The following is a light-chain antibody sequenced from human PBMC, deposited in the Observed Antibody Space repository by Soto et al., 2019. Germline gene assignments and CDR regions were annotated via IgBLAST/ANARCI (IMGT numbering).Light chain of an antibody. Sequence: QSALTQPRSVSGSPGQSVTISCTGTSSDVGDYNSVSWYQQHPGKAPKLLIYAVNMRPSGVPDRFSGSKSGNTASLTISGLQAEDEADYSCCSYAGSYTWVFGGGTKLTVL. CDR3: CSYAGSYTWV. V-gene: IGLV2-11*01. CDR2: AVN. J-gene: IGLJ3*02. CDR1: SSDVGDYNS.